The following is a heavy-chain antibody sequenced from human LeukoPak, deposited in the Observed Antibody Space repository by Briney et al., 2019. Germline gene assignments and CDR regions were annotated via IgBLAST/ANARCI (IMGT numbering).Heavy chain of an antibody. CDR1: GFSLTSYS. Sequence: GGSLRLSCAASGFSLTSYSMNWVRQAPGRGLEWVSSISSGTTYIYYADSVKGRFTISKDNAKNSLYLQMNSLRAEDTAVYYCAKPLDSNGYYFERGVDYWGQGTLVTVSS. J-gene: IGHJ4*02. D-gene: IGHD3-22*01. CDR2: ISSGTTYI. CDR3: AKPLDSNGYYFERGVDY. V-gene: IGHV3-21*01.